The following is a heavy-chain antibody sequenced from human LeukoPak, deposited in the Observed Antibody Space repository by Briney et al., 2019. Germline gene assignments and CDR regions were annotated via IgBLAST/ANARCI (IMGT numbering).Heavy chain of an antibody. CDR3: AKRDYEFLTGYYAYFDY. CDR1: GLTFSNFA. D-gene: IGHD3-9*01. J-gene: IGHJ4*02. Sequence: GRSLRLSCAASGLTFSNFAMSWVRQAPGKGLEWVSGISGNGGRMYYADSVKGRFTISRDNSKNTLHLQMNSLRAEDTAVYYCAKRDYEFLTGYYAYFDYWGQGTLVTVSS. V-gene: IGHV3-23*01. CDR2: ISGNGGRM.